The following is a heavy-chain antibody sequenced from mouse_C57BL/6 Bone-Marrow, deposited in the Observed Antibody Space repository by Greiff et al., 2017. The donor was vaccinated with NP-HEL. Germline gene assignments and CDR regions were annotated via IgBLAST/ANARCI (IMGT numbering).Heavy chain of an antibody. J-gene: IGHJ4*01. D-gene: IGHD2-4*01. CDR1: GFTFSSYA. Sequence: EVQRVESGGGLVKPGGSLKLSCAASGFTFSSYAMSWVRQTPEKRLEWVATISDGGSYTYYPDNVKGRFTISRDNAKNNLYLQMSHLKSEDTAMYYCAREEVYYEDAMDDWGQGTSVTVAS. CDR2: ISDGGSYT. CDR3: AREEVYYEDAMDD. V-gene: IGHV5-4*01.